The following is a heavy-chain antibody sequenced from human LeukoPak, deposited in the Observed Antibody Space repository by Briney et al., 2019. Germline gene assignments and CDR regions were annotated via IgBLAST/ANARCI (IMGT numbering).Heavy chain of an antibody. J-gene: IGHJ2*01. D-gene: IGHD6-13*01. CDR2: IIPIFGTA. V-gene: IGHV1-69*13. Sequence: SVKVSCKASGGTFSSYAISWVRQAPGQGLEWMGGIIPIFGTANYAQKFQGRVTITADESTSTAYMELSSLRSEDTAVYYCAREGTSSWPEIHWYFDLWGRGTLVTVSS. CDR1: GGTFSSYA. CDR3: AREGTSSWPEIHWYFDL.